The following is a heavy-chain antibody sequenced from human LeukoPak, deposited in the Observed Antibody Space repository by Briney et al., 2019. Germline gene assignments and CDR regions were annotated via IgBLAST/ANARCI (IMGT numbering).Heavy chain of an antibody. V-gene: IGHV1-18*01. D-gene: IGHD3-10*01. CDR1: GYTFTSYG. J-gene: IGHJ4*02. CDR3: ARDLWFGELSPTGY. Sequence: ASVKVSCKASGYTFTSYGISWVRQAPGQGLEWMGWISAYNGNTDYAQKLQGRVTMTTDTSTSTAYMELRSLRSDDTAVYYCARDLWFGELSPTGYWGQGTLVTVSS. CDR2: ISAYNGNT.